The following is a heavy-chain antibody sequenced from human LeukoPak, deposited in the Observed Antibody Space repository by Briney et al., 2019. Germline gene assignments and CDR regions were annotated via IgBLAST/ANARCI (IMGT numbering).Heavy chain of an antibody. Sequence: GGSLRLSCAASGFTFSSYSTNWVRQAPGKGLEWVSYISSSSSTIYYADSVKGRFTISRDNAKNSLYLQMNSLRAEDTAVYYCAREEDYYMDVWGKGTTVTVSS. J-gene: IGHJ6*03. CDR1: GFTFSSYS. CDR3: AREEDYYMDV. CDR2: ISSSSSTI. V-gene: IGHV3-48*01.